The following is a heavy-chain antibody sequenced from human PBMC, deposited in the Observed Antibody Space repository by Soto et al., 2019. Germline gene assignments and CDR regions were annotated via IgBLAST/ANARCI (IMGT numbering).Heavy chain of an antibody. CDR1: GFTFSSYA. V-gene: IGHV3-23*01. CDR2: ISGSGGST. D-gene: IGHD2-8*02. CDR3: AKDTESPSFYYYYMDV. Sequence: EVQLLESGGGLVQPGGSLRLSCAASGFTFSSYAMSWVRQAQGKGLEWVSAISGSGGSTYYADSVKGRFTISRDNSKNTLYLQINSLRAEDTAVYYCAKDTESPSFYYYYMDVWGKGTTVTVSS. J-gene: IGHJ6*03.